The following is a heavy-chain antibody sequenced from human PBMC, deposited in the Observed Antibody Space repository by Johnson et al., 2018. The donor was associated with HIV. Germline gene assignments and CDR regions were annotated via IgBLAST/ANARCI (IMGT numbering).Heavy chain of an antibody. J-gene: IGHJ3*02. V-gene: IGHV3-30*04. CDR1: GFTFSSYA. Sequence: QVQLVESGGGVVQPGRSLRLSCAASGFTFSSYALHWVRQAPGKGLEWVAVISYDGSNKYYADSVKGRFTISRDNSKNSLYLQMNSLRAEDTGLYYCAWTAGKDAFDIWGQGTMVTVSS. CDR3: AWTAGKDAFDI. CDR2: ISYDGSNK. D-gene: IGHD1-1*01.